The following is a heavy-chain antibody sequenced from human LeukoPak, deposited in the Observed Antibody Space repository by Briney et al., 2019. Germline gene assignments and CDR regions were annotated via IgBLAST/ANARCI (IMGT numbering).Heavy chain of an antibody. Sequence: GGSLRLSCAASGFTFDDYAMHWVRQAPGKGLEWVSLISWDGGSTYYADSVKGRFTISRDSSKNSLYLQMNSLRAEDTALYYCAKDINGIALGYFQHWGQGTLVTVSS. CDR2: ISWDGGST. CDR1: GFTFDDYA. J-gene: IGHJ1*01. CDR3: AKDINGIALGYFQH. V-gene: IGHV3-43D*04. D-gene: IGHD6-19*01.